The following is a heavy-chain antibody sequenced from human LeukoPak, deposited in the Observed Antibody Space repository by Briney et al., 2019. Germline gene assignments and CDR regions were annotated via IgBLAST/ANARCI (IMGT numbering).Heavy chain of an antibody. CDR1: GFTFSSYG. J-gene: IGHJ3*02. Sequence: GGSLRLSCAASGFTFSSYGMHWVRRAPGKGLEWVAFIRYDGSNKYYADSVKGRFTISRDNSKNTLYLQMNSLRAEDTAVYYCAKDMAVVVPAASRAFDIWGQGTMVTVSS. CDR2: IRYDGSNK. CDR3: AKDMAVVVPAASRAFDI. V-gene: IGHV3-30*02. D-gene: IGHD2-2*01.